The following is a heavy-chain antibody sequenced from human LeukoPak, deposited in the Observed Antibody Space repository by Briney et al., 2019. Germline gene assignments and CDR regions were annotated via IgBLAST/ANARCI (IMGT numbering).Heavy chain of an antibody. J-gene: IGHJ4*02. CDR2: INPNSGDT. CDR1: GYTFTGYY. CDR3: ARHRSSGRDLDY. V-gene: IGHV1-2*02. Sequence: EASVKVSCKASGYTFTGYYMHWVRQAPGQGLEWMGWINPNSGDTNYAQKFLGRVTMTRDTSINTAYMEVSRLTSDDTAVYYCARHRSSGRDLDYWGQGTLVTVSS. D-gene: IGHD3-22*01.